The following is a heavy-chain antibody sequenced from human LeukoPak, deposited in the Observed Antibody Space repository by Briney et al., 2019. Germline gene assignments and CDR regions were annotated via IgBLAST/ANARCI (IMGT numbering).Heavy chain of an antibody. J-gene: IGHJ5*02. CDR1: GFTFSSYG. D-gene: IGHD2-2*01. CDR3: AKERGLGCASCYSNWFVP. V-gene: IGHV3-30*18. CDR2: VSYDGSNK. Sequence: GRSLRLSCAASGFTFSSYGMHWVRQAPGKGLEWVAVVSYDGSNKYYADSVKGRFTISRDNSKNTLYLQMNSLRAEDTAVYYCAKERGLGCASCYSNWFVPWGQGTLVTVSS.